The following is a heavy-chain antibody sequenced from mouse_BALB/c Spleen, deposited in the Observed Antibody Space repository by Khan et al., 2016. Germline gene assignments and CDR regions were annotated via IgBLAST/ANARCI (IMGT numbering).Heavy chain of an antibody. D-gene: IGHD3-1*01. CDR2: IHYSGST. CDR1: GYSIPSHYS. CDR3: ATSTSGYWYDFDY. Sequence: EVQLQESGPDLVKPSQSLSLTCTVTGYSIPSHYSWHWIRHFPGNKLEWMGYIHYSGSTNYNPSLKSRISITRDTSKNQFFLHLNSVTTEDTATYYCATSTSGYWYDFDYWGQGTTLTVSS. J-gene: IGHJ2*01. V-gene: IGHV3-1*02.